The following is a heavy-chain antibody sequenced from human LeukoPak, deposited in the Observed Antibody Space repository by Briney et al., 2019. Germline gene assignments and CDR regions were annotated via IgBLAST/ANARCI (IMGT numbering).Heavy chain of an antibody. CDR2: IYSGGST. V-gene: IGHV3-66*01. CDR3: ARESGSGNRDFDY. Sequence: GGSLRPSCAASGFTVSSNYMNWVRQAPGKGLEWVSVIYSGGSTYYADSVEGRFTISRDNSKNTLYLQMNSLRVEDTAVYYCARESGSGNRDFDYWGQGTLVTVSS. J-gene: IGHJ4*02. CDR1: GFTVSSNY. D-gene: IGHD3-10*01.